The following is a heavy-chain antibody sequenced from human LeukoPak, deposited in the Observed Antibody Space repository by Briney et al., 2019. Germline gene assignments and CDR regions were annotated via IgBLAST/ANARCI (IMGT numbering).Heavy chain of an antibody. CDR2: ISAYNGNT. V-gene: IGHV1-18*01. Sequence: ASVKVSCKASGYTFTSYGISWVRQAPGQGLEWMGWISAYNGNTNYAQKLQGRVTMTTDTSTNTAYMELRGLRSDDTAVYYCARANCAGDCYLKHWGQGTLVTVSS. CDR1: GYTFTSYG. D-gene: IGHD2-21*02. CDR3: ARANCAGDCYLKH. J-gene: IGHJ4*02.